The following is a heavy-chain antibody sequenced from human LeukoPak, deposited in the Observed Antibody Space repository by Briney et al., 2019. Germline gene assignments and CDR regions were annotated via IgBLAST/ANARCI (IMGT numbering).Heavy chain of an antibody. J-gene: IGHJ5*02. D-gene: IGHD6-6*01. V-gene: IGHV4-59*11. CDR2: IYYSGST. Sequence: SETLSLTCTVSGGSISSHYWSWIRQPPGKGLEWIGYIYYSGSTNYNPSLKSRVTISVDTSKNQFSLKLSSVTAADTAVYYCARTIIAARLNWFDPWRQGTLVTVSS. CDR3: ARTIIAARLNWFDP. CDR1: GGSISSHY.